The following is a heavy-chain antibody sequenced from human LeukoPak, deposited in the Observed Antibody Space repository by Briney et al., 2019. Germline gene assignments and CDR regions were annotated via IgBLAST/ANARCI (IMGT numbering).Heavy chain of an antibody. CDR2: IYYSGST. Sequence: SETLSLTCTVSGGSISSSSYYWGWIRQPPGKGLEWIGSIYYSGSTYYNPSLKSRVTISVDTSKNQFSLKLSSVTAADTAVYYCALGVGYCSGGSCYYDYWGQGTLVTVSS. D-gene: IGHD2-15*01. J-gene: IGHJ4*02. V-gene: IGHV4-39*07. CDR1: GGSISSSSYY. CDR3: ALGVGYCSGGSCYYDY.